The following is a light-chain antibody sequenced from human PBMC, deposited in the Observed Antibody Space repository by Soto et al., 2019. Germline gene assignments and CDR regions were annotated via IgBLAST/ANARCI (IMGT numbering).Light chain of an antibody. J-gene: IGLJ1*01. CDR1: SSDVGGYNY. CDR2: DVS. Sequence: QSVLTQPRSVSGSPGQSVTISCTGTSSDVGGYNYVSWYQQHPGKAPKLMIYDVSKRPSGVPDRFSGSKSGNTASLTISGLQAEDEADYYCQSYDSILTGSVFGTGTKVTV. CDR3: QSYDSILTGSV. V-gene: IGLV2-11*01.